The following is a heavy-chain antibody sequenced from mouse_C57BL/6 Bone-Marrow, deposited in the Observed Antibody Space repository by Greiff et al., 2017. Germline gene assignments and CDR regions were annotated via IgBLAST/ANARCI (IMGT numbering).Heavy chain of an antibody. Sequence: QVQLQQSGAGLVRPGASVTLSCKASGYTFTDYEMHWVKQTPVHGLEWIGAIDPETGGTAYNQKFKGQAILTADKSSSTAYMELRSLTSEDYAVYNGTREGGRGYDWYARDYWGQGTSVTVSA. J-gene: IGHJ4*01. D-gene: IGHD2-2*01. V-gene: IGHV1-15*01. CDR2: IDPETGGT. CDR3: TREGGRGYDWYARDY. CDR1: GYTFTDYE.